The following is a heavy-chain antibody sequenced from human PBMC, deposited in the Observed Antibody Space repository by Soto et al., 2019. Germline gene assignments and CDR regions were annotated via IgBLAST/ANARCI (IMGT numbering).Heavy chain of an antibody. J-gene: IGHJ5*02. CDR3: ARVSVSSGLGGAWFDP. D-gene: IGHD6-19*01. CDR1: GFTFSSYW. CDR2: IKQDGSEK. V-gene: IGHV3-7*01. Sequence: GGSLRLSCAASGFTFSSYWMSWVRQAPGKGLEWVANIKQDGSEKYYVDSVKGRFTISRDNAKNSLYLQMNSLRAEDTAVYYCARVSVSSGLGGAWFDPWGQGTLVTVSS.